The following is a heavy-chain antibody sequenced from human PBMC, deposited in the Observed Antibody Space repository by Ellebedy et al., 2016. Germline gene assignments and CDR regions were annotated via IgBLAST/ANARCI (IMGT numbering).Heavy chain of an antibody. J-gene: IGHJ4*02. CDR3: AREPKISCGGDCYPIHFDY. CDR1: RYTFSIYD. V-gene: IGHV1-3*04. D-gene: IGHD2-21*01. CDR2: INNGNGNT. Sequence: ASVKVSXKASRYTFSIYDVHWVRQAPGQRLEWMGWINNGNGNTAYSQKFQGRVSITRDAAASTAYMEVSSLTSDDTAVYYCAREPKISCGGDCYPIHFDYWGQGTLVTVSS.